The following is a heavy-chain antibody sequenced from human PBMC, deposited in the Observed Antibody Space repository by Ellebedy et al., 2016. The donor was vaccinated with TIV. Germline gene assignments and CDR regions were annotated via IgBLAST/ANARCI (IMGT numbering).Heavy chain of an antibody. CDR1: GYSIRSGYY. D-gene: IGHD3/OR15-3a*01. V-gene: IGHV4-38-2*02. Sequence: GSLRLSXSVSGYSIRSGYYWGWIRQPPGKGLEWIGNIYHSGSTYYNPSLRSRLTLSLDTSKNHLSLRLSSVTAADTAVYFCARTDLRYGMDVWGQGTSVTVS. J-gene: IGHJ6*02. CDR3: ARTDLRYGMDV. CDR2: IYHSGST.